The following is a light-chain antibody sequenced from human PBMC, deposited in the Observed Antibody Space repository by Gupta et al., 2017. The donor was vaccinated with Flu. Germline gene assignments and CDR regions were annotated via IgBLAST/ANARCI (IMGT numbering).Light chain of an antibody. J-gene: IGLJ2*01. CDR1: TLPTQY. CDR2: KDT. Sequence: SYDLTQPPSVSVSPGQTATITCSGNTLPTQYTYWYQRKPGQAPVLVIFKDTERPSGIPERFSGSNSGTTVTLTISGVQAEDEAAYYCQSADNSGTYVVFGGGTKLTV. CDR3: QSADNSGTYVV. V-gene: IGLV3-25*03.